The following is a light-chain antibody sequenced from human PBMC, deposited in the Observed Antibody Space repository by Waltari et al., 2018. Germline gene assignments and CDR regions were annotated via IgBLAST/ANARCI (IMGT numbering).Light chain of an antibody. CDR2: DVS. CDR1: SSDVGGYNY. V-gene: IGLV2-14*03. Sequence: QSALTQPASVSGSPGQSITISCTGTSSDVGGYNYVSWYQQHPGMAPKLMIFDVSNRPAGVSNRFSGSKSGNTASLTISGRQAEDEADYYCSSYTSSSTSYVFGTGTKVTVL. J-gene: IGLJ1*01. CDR3: SSYTSSSTSYV.